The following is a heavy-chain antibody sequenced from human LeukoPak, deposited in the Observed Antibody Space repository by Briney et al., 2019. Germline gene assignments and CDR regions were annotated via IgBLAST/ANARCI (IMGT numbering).Heavy chain of an antibody. D-gene: IGHD3-3*01. J-gene: IGHJ6*03. CDR3: ARGPRITIFGVVINMDV. CDR2: INHSGST. CDR1: GGSFSGYY. Sequence: SETLSLTCAAYGGSFSGYYWSWIRQPPGKGLEWIGEINHSGSTNYNPSLKSRVTISVDTSKNQISLKLSSVTAADTAVYYCARGPRITIFGVVINMDVWGKGTTVTISS. V-gene: IGHV4-34*01.